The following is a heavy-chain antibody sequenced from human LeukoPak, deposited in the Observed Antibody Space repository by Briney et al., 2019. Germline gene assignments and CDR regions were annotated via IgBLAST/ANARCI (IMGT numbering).Heavy chain of an antibody. D-gene: IGHD3-3*01. CDR2: IYYSGST. CDR1: GGSISSYY. V-gene: IGHV4-59*01. CDR3: ARVTYYDFWSGYYFDY. Sequence: SETLSLTCTVSGGSISSYYWSWIRQAPGKGLEWIGYIYYSGSTNYNPSLKSRVTISVDTSKNQFSLKLSSVTAADTAVYYCARVTYYDFWSGYYFDYWGQGTLVTVSS. J-gene: IGHJ4*02.